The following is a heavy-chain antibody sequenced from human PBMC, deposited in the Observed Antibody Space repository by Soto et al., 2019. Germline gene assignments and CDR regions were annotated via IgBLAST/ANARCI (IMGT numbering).Heavy chain of an antibody. J-gene: IGHJ4*02. D-gene: IGHD3-10*01. V-gene: IGHV3-33*01. CDR3: ARQYYGSGSHHPFFDY. Sequence: PGGSLRLSCAASGFTFSSYGMHWVRQAPGKGLEWVAVIWYDGSNKYYADSVKGRFTISRDNSKNTLYLQMNSLRAEDTAVYYCARQYYGSGSHHPFFDYWGQGTLVTVSS. CDR2: IWYDGSNK. CDR1: GFTFSSYG.